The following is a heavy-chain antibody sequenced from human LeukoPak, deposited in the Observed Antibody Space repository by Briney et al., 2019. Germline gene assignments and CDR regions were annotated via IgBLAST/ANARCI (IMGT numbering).Heavy chain of an antibody. J-gene: IGHJ5*02. D-gene: IGHD2-2*01. CDR2: IYYSGST. V-gene: IGHV4-39*07. CDR3: ARVVVVPAANWFDP. Sequence: SETLSLTCTVSGGSISSSSYYWGWIRQPPGKGLEWIGSIYYSGSTYYNPSLKSRVTISVDTSKNQFSLKLSSVTAADTAVYYCARVVVVPAANWFDPWGQGTLVTVSS. CDR1: GGSISSSSYY.